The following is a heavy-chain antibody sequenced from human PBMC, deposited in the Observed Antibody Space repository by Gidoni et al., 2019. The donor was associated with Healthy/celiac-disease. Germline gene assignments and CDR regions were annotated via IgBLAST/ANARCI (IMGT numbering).Heavy chain of an antibody. J-gene: IGHJ6*02. V-gene: IGHV3-30*18. CDR2: ISYDGSNK. CDR3: AKDRVGSSGWFYGMDV. Sequence: QVQLVEPGGVVVQPGRSLILSCAASAFTFSSYGMHWVRQAPCKGLEWVAVISYDGSNKYYADSVKGRFTISRDNSKNTLYLQMNSLRAEDTAVYYCAKDRVGSSGWFYGMDVWGQGTTVTVSS. CDR1: AFTFSSYG. D-gene: IGHD6-19*01.